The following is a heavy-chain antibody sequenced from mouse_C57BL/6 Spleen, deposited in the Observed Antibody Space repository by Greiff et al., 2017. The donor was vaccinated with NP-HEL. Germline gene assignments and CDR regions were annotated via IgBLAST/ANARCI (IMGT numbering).Heavy chain of an antibody. CDR2: ISDGGSYT. CDR1: GFTFSSYA. J-gene: IGHJ4*01. D-gene: IGHD2-3*01. Sequence: EVKLMESGGGLVKPGGSLKLSCAASGFTFSSYAMSWVRQTPEKRLEWVATISDGGSYTYYPDNVKGRFTISRDNAKNNLYLQMSHLKSEDTAMYYCARDRWLLRDYAMDYWGQGTSVTVSS. V-gene: IGHV5-4*01. CDR3: ARDRWLLRDYAMDY.